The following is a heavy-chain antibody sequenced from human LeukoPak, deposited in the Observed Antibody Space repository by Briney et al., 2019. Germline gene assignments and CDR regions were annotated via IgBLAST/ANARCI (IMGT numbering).Heavy chain of an antibody. CDR1: GYTFTSYA. D-gene: IGHD4-17*01. J-gene: IGHJ3*02. V-gene: IGHV1-3*01. CDR2: INAGRGIT. CDR3: ARVYGDYVDAFDI. Sequence: ASVKVSCKASGYTFTSYAMDWVRQAPGQSLGWMGWINAGRGITKYSQKFQGRVTITRDTSASTAYMELSSLRSEDTAVYYCARVYGDYVDAFDIWGQGTMVTVSS.